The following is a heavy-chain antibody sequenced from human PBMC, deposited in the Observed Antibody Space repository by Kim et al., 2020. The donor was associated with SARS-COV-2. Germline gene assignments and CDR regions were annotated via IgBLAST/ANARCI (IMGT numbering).Heavy chain of an antibody. V-gene: IGHV3-9*01. D-gene: IGHD3-10*01. Sequence: GGSLRLSCAASGFTFDDYAMHWVRQAPGKGLEWVSGISWNSGSIGYADSVKGRFTISRDNAKNSLYLQMNSLRAEDTALYYCAKDYGSGSYYNAQIYYGMDVWGQGTTVTVS. J-gene: IGHJ6*02. CDR1: GFTFDDYA. CDR3: AKDYGSGSYYNAQIYYGMDV. CDR2: ISWNSGSI.